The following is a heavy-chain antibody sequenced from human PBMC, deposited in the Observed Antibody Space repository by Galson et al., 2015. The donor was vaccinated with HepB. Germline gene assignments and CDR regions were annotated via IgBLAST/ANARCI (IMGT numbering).Heavy chain of an antibody. CDR1: GYTFTSYG. V-gene: IGHV1-18*01. CDR2: ISAYNGNT. Sequence: QSGAEVKKLGASVKVSCKASGYTFTSYGISWVRQAPGQGLEWMGWISAYNGNTNYAQKLQGRVTMTTDTSTSTAYMELRSLRSDDTAVYYCARATSEYYYGSGSYGYYYYYYYMDVWGKGTTVTVSS. CDR3: ARATSEYYYGSGSYGYYYYYYYMDV. D-gene: IGHD3-10*01. J-gene: IGHJ6*03.